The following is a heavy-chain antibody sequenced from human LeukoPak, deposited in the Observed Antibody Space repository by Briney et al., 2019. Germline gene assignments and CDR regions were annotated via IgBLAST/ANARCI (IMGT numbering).Heavy chain of an antibody. CDR1: GFTFSTYS. Sequence: GSLRLSCAASGFTFSTYSMTWVRQAPGKGLEWISHISAASWGIKYADSVKGRFTISRDNSKNTLYLQMNSLRAEDTAVYYCAKEAWYYGSGSYYDYWGQGTLVTVSS. D-gene: IGHD3-10*01. CDR3: AKEAWYYGSGSYYDY. CDR2: ISAASWGI. V-gene: IGHV3-48*01. J-gene: IGHJ4*02.